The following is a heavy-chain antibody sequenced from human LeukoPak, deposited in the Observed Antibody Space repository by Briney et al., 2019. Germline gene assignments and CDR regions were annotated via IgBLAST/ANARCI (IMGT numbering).Heavy chain of an antibody. V-gene: IGHV3-21*01. Sequence: GGSLRLSCAASGFTFSGYTMTWVRQAPGKGLEWVSSISNSSTYIYYADSVKGRFTISKDNVQNSLSLQMNSLRAEDTAVYYCARWVCSSTSCYYFDYWGQGSLVVVSS. J-gene: IGHJ4*02. CDR3: ARWVCSSTSCYYFDY. CDR1: GFTFSGYT. D-gene: IGHD2-2*01. CDR2: ISNSSTYI.